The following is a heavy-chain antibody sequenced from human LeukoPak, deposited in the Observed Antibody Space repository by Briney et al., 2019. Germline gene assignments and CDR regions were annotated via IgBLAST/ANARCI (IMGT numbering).Heavy chain of an antibody. J-gene: IGHJ5*02. D-gene: IGHD3-10*01. V-gene: IGHV1-18*01. CDR1: GYTFTSYG. Sequence: GASVKVSCKASGYTFTSYGISWVRQAPGQGVEWMGWISAYNGNTNYAQKLQGRVTMTTDTSTSTAYMELRSLRSDDTAVYHCARVLTMVRGAFNWFDPWGQGTLVTVSS. CDR2: ISAYNGNT. CDR3: ARVLTMVRGAFNWFDP.